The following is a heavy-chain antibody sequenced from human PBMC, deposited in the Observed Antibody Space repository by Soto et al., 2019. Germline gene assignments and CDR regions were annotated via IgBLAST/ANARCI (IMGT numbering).Heavy chain of an antibody. CDR1: GFTFSSYA. CDR3: AKDRAEWGSYDY. V-gene: IGHV3-23*01. D-gene: IGHD7-27*01. Sequence: EVQMLESGGGLVQPGESLRLSCAASGFTFSSYAMSWVRQAQGHGLKWVSTSSGSGGNTYYAESVKGRFTISRDNSKNPLYLQMNSLRAEDTAGYYCAKDRAEWGSYDYWGQGILVTFSS. J-gene: IGHJ4*02. CDR2: SSGSGGNT.